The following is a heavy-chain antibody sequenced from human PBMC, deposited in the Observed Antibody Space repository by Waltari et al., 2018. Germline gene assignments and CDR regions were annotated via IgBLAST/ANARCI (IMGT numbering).Heavy chain of an antibody. CDR1: GYSISSGYY. Sequence: QVQLQESGPGLVKPSETLSLTCAVSGYSISSGYYWGWIRQPPGKGLEWIGSIYHSGSTYYNPSLKSRVTISVDTSKNQFSLELSSVTAADTAGYYCARLVGATGRGYWGQGTLVTVSS. D-gene: IGHD1-26*01. V-gene: IGHV4-38-2*01. CDR3: ARLVGATGRGY. CDR2: IYHSGST. J-gene: IGHJ4*02.